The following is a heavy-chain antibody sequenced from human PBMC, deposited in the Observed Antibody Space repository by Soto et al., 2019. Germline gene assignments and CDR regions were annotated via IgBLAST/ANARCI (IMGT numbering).Heavy chain of an antibody. J-gene: IGHJ6*02. CDR1: GFTFDDYA. CDR2: ISWNSGSI. V-gene: IGHV3-9*01. Sequence: GGSLRLSCAASGFTFDDYAMHWVRQAPGKGLEWVSGISWNSGSIGYADSVKGRFTISRDNAKNSLYLQMNSLRAEDTALYYCAKGLESIVPAAMQHYYGMDVWGQGTTVTVSS. CDR3: AKGLESIVPAAMQHYYGMDV. D-gene: IGHD2-2*01.